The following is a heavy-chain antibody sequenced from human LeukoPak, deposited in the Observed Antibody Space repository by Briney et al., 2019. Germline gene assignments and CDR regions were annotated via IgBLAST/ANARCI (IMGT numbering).Heavy chain of an antibody. CDR2: IYTSGST. J-gene: IGHJ6*03. V-gene: IGHV4-61*02. Sequence: SQTLSLTCTVSGGSINSGSYYWSWIRQPAGKGLEWIGRIYTSGSTNYNPSLKSRVTISVDTSKNQFSLKLSSVTAADTAVYYCARESDYYYYMDVWGKGTTVTISS. CDR1: GGSINSGSYY. CDR3: ARESDYYYYMDV.